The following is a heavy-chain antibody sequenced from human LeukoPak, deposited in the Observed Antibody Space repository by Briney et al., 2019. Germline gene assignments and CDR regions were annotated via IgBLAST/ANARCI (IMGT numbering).Heavy chain of an antibody. V-gene: IGHV3-23*01. CDR1: GSTFSSYA. CDR2: ISGSGGST. Sequence: GGSLRLSCAASGSTFSSYAMSWVRQAPGKGLEWVSAISGSGGSTYYADSVKGRFTISRDNSKNTLYLQMNSLRAEDTAVYYCAKDSQYCSGGSCYSTGFDPWGQGTLVTVSS. J-gene: IGHJ5*02. D-gene: IGHD2-15*01. CDR3: AKDSQYCSGGSCYSTGFDP.